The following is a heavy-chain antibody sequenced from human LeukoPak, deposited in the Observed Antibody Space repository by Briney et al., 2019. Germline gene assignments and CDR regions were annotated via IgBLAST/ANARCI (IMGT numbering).Heavy chain of an antibody. V-gene: IGHV3-23*01. Sequence: PGGSLRLSCAASGFTFSSYAMSWVRQAPGKGLEWVSAISGSGGSTYYADSVKGRFTISRDNSKNTLYPQMNSLRAEDTAVYYCANDPTYGSGSYWGQGTLVTVSS. CDR3: ANDPTYGSGSY. D-gene: IGHD3-10*01. CDR1: GFTFSSYA. CDR2: ISGSGGST. J-gene: IGHJ4*02.